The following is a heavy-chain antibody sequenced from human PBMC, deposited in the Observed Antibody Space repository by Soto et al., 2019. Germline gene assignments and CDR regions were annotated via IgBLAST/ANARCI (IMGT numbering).Heavy chain of an antibody. CDR2: IYHSGST. Sequence: SETLSLACAVSGGSISSSNWWSWVRQPPGKGLEWIGEIYHSGSTNYNPSLKSRVTISVDKSKNQFSLKLSSVTAADTAVYYCARHYDSSGYLAYWGQGTLVTVSS. V-gene: IGHV4-4*02. D-gene: IGHD3-22*01. CDR1: GGSISSSNW. CDR3: ARHYDSSGYLAY. J-gene: IGHJ4*02.